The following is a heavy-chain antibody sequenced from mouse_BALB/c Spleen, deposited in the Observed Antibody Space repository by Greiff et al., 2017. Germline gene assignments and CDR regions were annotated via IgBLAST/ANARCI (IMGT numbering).Heavy chain of an antibody. CDR1: GYSFTGYF. D-gene: IGHD1-1*01. V-gene: IGHV1-37*01. CDR2: INPYNGDT. Sequence: EVKLVESGPELVKPGASVKISCKASGYSFTGYFMNWVKQSHGKSLEWIGRINPYNGDTFYNQKFKGKATLTVDKSSSTAHMELLSLTSEDSAVYYCGRSDYYGSSYGYFDYWGQGTTLTVSS. CDR3: GRSDYYGSSYGYFDY. J-gene: IGHJ2*01.